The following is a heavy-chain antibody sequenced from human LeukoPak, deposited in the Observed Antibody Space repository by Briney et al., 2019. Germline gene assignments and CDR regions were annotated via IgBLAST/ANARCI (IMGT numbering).Heavy chain of an antibody. V-gene: IGHV4-34*01. D-gene: IGHD4-17*01. CDR3: ARHPGYGDYFDY. Sequence: PSETLSLTCTVSGGSISSYYWSWIRQPPGKGLEWIGEINHSGSTNYNPSLKSRVTISVDTSKNQFSLKLSSVTAADTAVYYCARHPGYGDYFDYWGQGTLVTVSS. CDR1: GGSISSYY. J-gene: IGHJ4*02. CDR2: INHSGST.